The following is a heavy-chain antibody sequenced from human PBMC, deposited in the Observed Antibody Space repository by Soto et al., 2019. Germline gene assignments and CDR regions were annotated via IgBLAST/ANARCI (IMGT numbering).Heavy chain of an antibody. D-gene: IGHD6-13*01. Sequence: SQTLSLTCAISGDSVSSNSAAWNWIRQSPSRGLGWLGRTYYRSKWYNDYAVSVKSRITINPDTSKNQFSLQLNSVTPEDTAVYYCARVGAQYSSSWYERVYYYYGMDVWGQGTKVTVSS. J-gene: IGHJ6*02. V-gene: IGHV6-1*01. CDR3: ARVGAQYSSSWYERVYYYYGMDV. CDR2: TYYRSKWYN. CDR1: GDSVSSNSAA.